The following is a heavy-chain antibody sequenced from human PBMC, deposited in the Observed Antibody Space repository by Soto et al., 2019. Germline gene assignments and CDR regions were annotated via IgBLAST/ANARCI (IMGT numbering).Heavy chain of an antibody. J-gene: IGHJ6*02. Sequence: GASVKVSCKASGYTFTSYAMHWVRQAPGQRLEWMGWINAGNGNTKYSQKFQGRVTITRDTSASTAYMELSSPRSEDTAVYYCARDVPARYSYGLGNYYYGMDVWGQGTTVTVSS. CDR1: GYTFTSYA. D-gene: IGHD5-18*01. CDR3: ARDVPARYSYGLGNYYYGMDV. V-gene: IGHV1-3*01. CDR2: INAGNGNT.